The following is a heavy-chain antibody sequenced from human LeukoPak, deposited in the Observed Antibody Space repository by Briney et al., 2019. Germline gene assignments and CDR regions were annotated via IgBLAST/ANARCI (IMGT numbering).Heavy chain of an antibody. CDR2: INPNSGGT. Sequence: ASVKVSCKASGYTLTGYYMHWVRQAPGQGLEWMGWINPNSGGTNYAQRFQGRVTMTRDTSISTAYMELSRLRSDDTAVYYCARDSGTSCYGDYWGQGTLVTVSS. V-gene: IGHV1-2*02. J-gene: IGHJ4*02. D-gene: IGHD2-2*01. CDR3: ARDSGTSCYGDY. CDR1: GYTLTGYY.